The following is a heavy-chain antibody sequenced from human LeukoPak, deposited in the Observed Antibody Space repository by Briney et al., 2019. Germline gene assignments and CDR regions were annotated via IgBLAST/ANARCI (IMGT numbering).Heavy chain of an antibody. D-gene: IGHD4-17*01. J-gene: IGHJ4*02. CDR1: GFTFDDYA. Sequence: PGGSLRLSCAASGFTFDDYAMHWVRQAPGKGLEWVSGISWNSGSIGYADSVKGRFTISRDNAKNSLYLQMNSLKTEDTAVYYCTKWRSDYGFEYWGQGILVTVSS. V-gene: IGHV3-9*01. CDR3: TKWRSDYGFEY. CDR2: ISWNSGSI.